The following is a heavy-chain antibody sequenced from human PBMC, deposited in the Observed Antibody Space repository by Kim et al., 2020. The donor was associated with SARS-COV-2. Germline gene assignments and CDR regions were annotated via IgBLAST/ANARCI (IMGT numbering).Heavy chain of an antibody. J-gene: IGHJ6*02. CDR3: ARVGGYSYLGQYYYYYYGMDV. CDR1: GFTFSSYW. CDR2: INSDGSST. V-gene: IGHV3-74*01. D-gene: IGHD5-18*01. Sequence: GGSLRLSCAASGFTFSSYWMHWVRQAPGKGLVWVSRINSDGSSTSYADSVKGRFTISRDNAKNTLYLQMNSLRAEDTAVYYCARVGGYSYLGQYYYYYYGMDVWGQGPTVTVSS.